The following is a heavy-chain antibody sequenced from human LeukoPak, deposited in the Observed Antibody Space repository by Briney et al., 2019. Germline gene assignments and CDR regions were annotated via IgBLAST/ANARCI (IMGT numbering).Heavy chain of an antibody. D-gene: IGHD6-13*01. V-gene: IGHV1-18*01. CDR1: GYTFTSYG. J-gene: IGHJ6*03. CDR3: ARVRRVIAAAGTHMDV. CDR2: ISAYNGNT. Sequence: ASVKVSCKASGYTFTSYGISWVRQAPGQGREWRGWISAYNGNTNYAQKLQGRVTMTTDTSTSTAYMELRSLRSDDTAVYYCARVRRVIAAAGTHMDVWGKGTTVTVPS.